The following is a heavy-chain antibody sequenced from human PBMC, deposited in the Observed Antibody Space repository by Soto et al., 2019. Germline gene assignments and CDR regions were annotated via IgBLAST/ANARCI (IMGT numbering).Heavy chain of an antibody. CDR3: AREIPNWGSPSQSHYYFDY. CDR1: GGTFSSYA. Sequence: ASVKVSCKASGGTFSSYAISWVRQAPGQGLEWMGGIIPIFGTANYAQKFQGRVTITADESTSTAYMELSSLRSEDTAVYYCAREIPNWGSPSQSHYYFDYWGQGTLVTVSS. CDR2: IIPIFGTA. J-gene: IGHJ4*02. V-gene: IGHV1-69*13. D-gene: IGHD7-27*01.